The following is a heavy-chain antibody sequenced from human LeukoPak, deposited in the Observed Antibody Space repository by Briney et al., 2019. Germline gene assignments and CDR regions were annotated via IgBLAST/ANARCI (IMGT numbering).Heavy chain of an antibody. CDR1: GYSFPNFH. D-gene: IGHD2-21*02. J-gene: IGHJ5*02. CDR2: VTPNTGER. Sequence: SVKLSCKASGYSFPNFHINWVRHASGQGLEWIGWVTPNTGERGYALKFQGRVSMPRDTYENTVYMEVRSLTSEDTAVYYCARTPPKGDIETWGQGTIVTVSS. CDR3: ARTPPKGDIET. V-gene: IGHV1-8*01.